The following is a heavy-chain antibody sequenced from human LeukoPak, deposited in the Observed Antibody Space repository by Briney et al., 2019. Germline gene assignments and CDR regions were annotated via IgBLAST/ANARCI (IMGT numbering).Heavy chain of an antibody. V-gene: IGHV4-59*01. CDR1: GGSISSYY. CDR3: ARGRGAFGDFAY. J-gene: IGHJ4*02. D-gene: IGHD3-16*01. Sequence: PSETLSLTCTVSGGSISSYYWSWIRQPPGKGLEWIGYIYYSGSTNYNPSLKSRVTISVDTSKKQFSLKLSSVTAADTAVYYCARGRGAFGDFAYWGQGTLVTVSS. CDR2: IYYSGST.